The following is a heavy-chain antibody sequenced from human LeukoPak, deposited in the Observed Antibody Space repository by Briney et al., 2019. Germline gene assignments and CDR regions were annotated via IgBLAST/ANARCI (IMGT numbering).Heavy chain of an antibody. Sequence: PGGSLRLSCAASGFTFSSYGMHWVRQAPGKGLEWVAFIRYDGSNKYYADSVKGRFTISRDDSKNTLYLQMNSLRAEDTAVYYCARDLKQQLVKGDYWGQGTLVTVSS. V-gene: IGHV3-30*02. CDR2: IRYDGSNK. D-gene: IGHD6-13*01. CDR1: GFTFSSYG. CDR3: ARDLKQQLVKGDY. J-gene: IGHJ4*02.